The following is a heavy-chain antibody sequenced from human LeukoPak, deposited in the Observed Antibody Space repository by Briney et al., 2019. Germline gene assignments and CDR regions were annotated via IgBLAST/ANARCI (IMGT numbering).Heavy chain of an antibody. CDR3: ARESSGHRYYYDSSGPYWYFDL. V-gene: IGHV1-69*04. CDR1: GGTFSSYA. J-gene: IGHJ2*01. D-gene: IGHD3-22*01. Sequence: GASVKVSCKASGGTFSSYAISWVRQAPGQGLEWMGRIIPILGIANYAQKFQGRVTITADKSTSTAYMELSSLRSEDTAVYYCARESSGHRYYYDSSGPYWYFDLWGRGTLVTVSS. CDR2: IIPILGIA.